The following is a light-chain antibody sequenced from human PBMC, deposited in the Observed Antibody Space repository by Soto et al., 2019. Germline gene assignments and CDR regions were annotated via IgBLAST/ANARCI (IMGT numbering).Light chain of an antibody. CDR3: HHYDSSPPYT. V-gene: IGKV3-15*01. CDR2: RAS. J-gene: IGKJ2*01. CDR1: QSVSSD. Sequence: EIVMTQSPATLSVSPGERATLSCRASQSVSSDLAWYQQKPGQAPRLLIYRASTRATGVPARFSGSGSGTEFTLTISSLQSEDFAVYYCHHYDSSPPYTFGQGTKLEIK.